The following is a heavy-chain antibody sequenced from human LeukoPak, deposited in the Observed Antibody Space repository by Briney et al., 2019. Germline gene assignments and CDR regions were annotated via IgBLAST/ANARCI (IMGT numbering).Heavy chain of an antibody. D-gene: IGHD2-15*01. CDR1: GFTFRNYG. V-gene: IGHV3-33*01. J-gene: IGHJ4*02. Sequence: PGTSLTLSCAASGFTFRNYGMHWLRQAPAKGLAWVAVIWHDGSKKYYADSVKGRFTISRDNSKNALYLQMTSLRAEDTAVYFCARGPFYCSGGRCYEPWFDYWGQGALATVSS. CDR2: IWHDGSKK. CDR3: ARGPFYCSGGRCYEPWFDY.